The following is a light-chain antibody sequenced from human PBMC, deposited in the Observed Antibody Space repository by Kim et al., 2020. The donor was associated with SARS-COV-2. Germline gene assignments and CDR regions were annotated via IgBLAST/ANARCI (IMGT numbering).Light chain of an antibody. CDR3: QQYDNLPPLLT. CDR2: DAS. V-gene: IGKV1-33*01. J-gene: IGKJ4*01. CDR1: QDISNY. Sequence: VGDRVTITCQASQDISNYLNWYQQKPGKAPKLLIYDASNLETGVPSRFSGSGSGTDFTFTISSLQPEDIATYYCQQYDNLPPLLTFGGGTKVDIK.